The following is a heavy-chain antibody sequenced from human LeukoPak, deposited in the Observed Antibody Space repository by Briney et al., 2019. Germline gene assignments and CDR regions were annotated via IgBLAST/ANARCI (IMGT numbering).Heavy chain of an antibody. CDR3: ARDRIKSGSYYFDY. CDR2: ISSSGTTI. V-gene: IGHV3-48*01. J-gene: IGHJ4*02. D-gene: IGHD1-26*01. CDR1: GFTFSSYG. Sequence: PGGSLRLSCTASGFTFSSYGINWVRQAPGKGLEWVSYISSSGTTIKYADSVRGRFTISRDNGKNSVYLQMSSLRVEDTAVYYCARDRIKSGSYYFDYWGQGTLVTVSS.